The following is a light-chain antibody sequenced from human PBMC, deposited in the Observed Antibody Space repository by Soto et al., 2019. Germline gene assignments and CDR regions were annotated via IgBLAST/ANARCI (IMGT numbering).Light chain of an antibody. V-gene: IGKV2-28*01. CDR3: MQALQSAWT. J-gene: IGKJ1*01. CDR2: LGS. Sequence: DIVMTQSPLSLPVTPGEPASISCRSSQSLLHSNGYNYLDWYLQKPGQSPQLLIYLGSNRATGVPDRLSGSGSGTEFTLEISRVEAEDVGVYYCMQALQSAWTFGQGTKVEIK. CDR1: QSLLHSNGYNY.